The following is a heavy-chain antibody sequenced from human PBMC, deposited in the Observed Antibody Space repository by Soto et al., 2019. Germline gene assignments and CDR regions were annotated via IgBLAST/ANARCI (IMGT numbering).Heavy chain of an antibody. J-gene: IGHJ5*02. CDR3: VRTAREGAVAPHWFDR. D-gene: IGHD2-21*02. CDR2: VYYTGST. Sequence: KPSETLSLTCTVCGASIRSTDYYWCWIRQGRGKGLEWIGYVYYTGSTYYNPSLMSRLTISVDTSKNQFSLKLTSVTAAETAVYYCVRTAREGAVAPHWFDRWGQGTQVTVSS. V-gene: IGHV4-30-4*01. CDR1: GASIRSTDYY.